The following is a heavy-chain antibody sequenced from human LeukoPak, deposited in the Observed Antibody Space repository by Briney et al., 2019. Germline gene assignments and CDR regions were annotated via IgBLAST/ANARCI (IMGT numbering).Heavy chain of an antibody. CDR2: IYYSGST. CDR1: GGSISSSSYY. CDR3: ASGTIVVQSPFGAFDI. D-gene: IGHD1-26*01. J-gene: IGHJ3*02. Sequence: PSETLSPTCTVSGGSISSSSYYWAWIRQPPGKGLEWIGSIYYSGSTYYNPSLKSRVTISVDTSKNQFSLKLSSVTAADTAVYYCASGTIVVQSPFGAFDIWGQGTMVTVSS. V-gene: IGHV4-39*01.